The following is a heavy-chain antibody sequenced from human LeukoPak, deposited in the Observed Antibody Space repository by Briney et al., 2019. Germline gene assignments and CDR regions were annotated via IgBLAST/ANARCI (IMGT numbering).Heavy chain of an antibody. Sequence: GEPLQISCQCSGSTFTSYWIGGARRLPGKGLKGMGIIYPGDSDTRYSPSFQGKVTISADKSISTAYLQWSSLKASDTAMYYCARLPRYCSSTSCYSPFDYWGQGTLVTVSS. D-gene: IGHD2-2*01. V-gene: IGHV5-51*01. CDR2: IYPGDSDT. CDR3: ARLPRYCSSTSCYSPFDY. CDR1: GSTFTSYW. J-gene: IGHJ4*02.